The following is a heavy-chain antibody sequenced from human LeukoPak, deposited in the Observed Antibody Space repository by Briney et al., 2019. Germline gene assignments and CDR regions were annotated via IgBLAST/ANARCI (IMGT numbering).Heavy chain of an antibody. Sequence: PGGSLRLSCAASGFTFSSHAMHWVRQAPGKGLEWVAVISYDGSNKYYADSVKGRFTISRDNSKNTLYLQMNSLRAEDTAVYYCANDKGITGTGGAFDIWGQGTMVTVSS. CDR3: ANDKGITGTGGAFDI. CDR1: GFTFSSHA. J-gene: IGHJ3*02. V-gene: IGHV3-30-3*02. D-gene: IGHD1/OR15-1a*01. CDR2: ISYDGSNK.